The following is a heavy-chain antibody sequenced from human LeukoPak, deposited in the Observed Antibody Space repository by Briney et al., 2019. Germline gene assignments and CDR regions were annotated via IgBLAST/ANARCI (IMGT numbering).Heavy chain of an antibody. CDR2: INPSGDFR. CDR3: ARDFSGEWEQVTGWWLDP. V-gene: IGHV1-46*01. Sequence: ASVKVSCKASGYTFGTHWMHWVRQAPGQGLEWMGIINPSGDFRSYAQKFKGRVTGTRDMSTRTVYMELSDLRPDDTAVYYCARDFSGEWEQVTGWWLDPWGQGTLVIVSS. D-gene: IGHD3-16*01. CDR1: GYTFGTHW. J-gene: IGHJ5*02.